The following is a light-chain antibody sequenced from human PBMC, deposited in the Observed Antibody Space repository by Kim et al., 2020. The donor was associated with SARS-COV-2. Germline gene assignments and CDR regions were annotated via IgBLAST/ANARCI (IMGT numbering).Light chain of an antibody. Sequence: QSVLTQPPSVSGTPGQRVTISCSGSSSSIGDNPVSWYQQLPGTAPKLLIYGDDQRPSWVPDRFSGSKSGTSASLAIRGLQSGDDADYFCASRDDSLYGRVFGGGTQLTVL. V-gene: IGLV1-44*01. CDR2: GDD. CDR1: SSSIGDNP. CDR3: ASRDDSLYGRV. J-gene: IGLJ3*02.